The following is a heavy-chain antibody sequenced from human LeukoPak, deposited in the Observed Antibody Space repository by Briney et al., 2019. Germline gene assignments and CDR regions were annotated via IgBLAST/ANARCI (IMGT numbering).Heavy chain of an antibody. CDR3: AKDSYDSSGYFDY. CDR2: IKQDGSEK. Sequence: PGGSLRLSCAASGFTFSSYWMSWVRQAPGKGLEWVANIKQDGSEKYYVDSVKGRFTISRDNAKNSLYLQMNSLRAADTAVYYCAKDSYDSSGYFDYWGQGTLVTVSS. D-gene: IGHD3-3*01. CDR1: GFTFSSYW. J-gene: IGHJ4*02. V-gene: IGHV3-7*01.